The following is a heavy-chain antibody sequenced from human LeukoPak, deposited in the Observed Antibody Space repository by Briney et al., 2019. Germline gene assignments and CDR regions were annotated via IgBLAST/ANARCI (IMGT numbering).Heavy chain of an antibody. J-gene: IGHJ5*02. CDR2: MNPNSGNT. CDR1: GYTFTSHD. Sequence: GASENVSCKASGYTFTSHDINWVRQGTGQGLERMGWMNPNSGNTGYAQKFQGRVTMTRNTSISTAYMELSSLRSEDTAVYYCARGSDYGDYNWFDPWGQGTLVSVSS. D-gene: IGHD4-17*01. V-gene: IGHV1-8*01. CDR3: ARGSDYGDYNWFDP.